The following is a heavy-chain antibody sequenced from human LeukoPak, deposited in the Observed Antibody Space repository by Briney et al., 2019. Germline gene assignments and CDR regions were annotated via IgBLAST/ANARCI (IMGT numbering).Heavy chain of an antibody. Sequence: GASVTVSCTASGYTFTSYYMHWVRQAPGQGLEWMGIINPSGGSTSYAQKFQGRVTMTRDTSTSTVYMELRSLRSEDTAIYYCAKLATSDTGETYWGQGTLVTVSS. CDR2: INPSGGST. CDR1: GYTFTSYY. V-gene: IGHV1-46*01. CDR3: AKLATSDTGETY. D-gene: IGHD3-16*01. J-gene: IGHJ4*02.